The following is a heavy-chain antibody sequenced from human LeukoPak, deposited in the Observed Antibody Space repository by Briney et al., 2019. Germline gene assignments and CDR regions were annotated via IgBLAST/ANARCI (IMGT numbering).Heavy chain of an antibody. CDR3: AKMQGYFDY. J-gene: IGHJ4*02. CDR2: VTGDGATT. Sequence: GGSLRLSCAASGFTFSGNGMSWVRQAPGKGPEWVLGVTGDGATTYYADSVKGRFTISRDNSKNTVYLQMNSLRAEDTAFYYCAKMQGYFDYWSQGTLVTVSA. CDR1: GFTFSGNG. V-gene: IGHV3-23*01.